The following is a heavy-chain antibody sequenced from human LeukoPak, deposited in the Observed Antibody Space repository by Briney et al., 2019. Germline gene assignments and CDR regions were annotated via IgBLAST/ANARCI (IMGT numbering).Heavy chain of an antibody. D-gene: IGHD6-19*01. Sequence: PGGSLRLSCATSGFIFSAYGLHWVRQAPGKGPEWVADISDDGSEKLYADSVRGRFIISRDNSEKTLFLQMNSLREDDTALYYCAKGLWEPNEHVSGWLLADFWGQGTLVTVSS. CDR1: GFIFSAYG. J-gene: IGHJ4*02. CDR3: AKGLWEPNEHVSGWLLADF. CDR2: ISDDGSEK. V-gene: IGHV3-30*18.